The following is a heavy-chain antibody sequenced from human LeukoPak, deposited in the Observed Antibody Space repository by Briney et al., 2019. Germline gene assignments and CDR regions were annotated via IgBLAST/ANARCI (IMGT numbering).Heavy chain of an antibody. J-gene: IGHJ6*03. CDR2: IFYSGST. Sequence: SETLSLTCTVSGGSISTSNYYWGWIRQPPGKGLEWIGNIFYSGSTYYSPSLKSRVTISLDTSKNQFSLKLSSVTAADTAVYYCARSNYVLRYCYYYYMDVWGKGTTVTVSS. D-gene: IGHD4-11*01. V-gene: IGHV4-39*07. CDR1: GGSISTSNYY. CDR3: ARSNYVLRYCYYYYMDV.